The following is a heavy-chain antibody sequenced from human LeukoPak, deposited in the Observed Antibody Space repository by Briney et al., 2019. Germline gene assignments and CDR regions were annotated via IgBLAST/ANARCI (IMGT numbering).Heavy chain of an antibody. J-gene: IGHJ4*02. CDR1: GFTFSSYA. CDR3: ARHLNYYLDY. V-gene: IGHV3-23*01. CDR2: ISGSGGST. Sequence: GGSLRLSCAASGFTFSSYAMSWVRQAPGKGLEWVSAISGSGGSTYYADSVKGRFTISRDNAKNSLYLQMNSLRAEDTAVYYCARHLNYYLDYWGQGTLVTVSS. D-gene: IGHD3-10*01.